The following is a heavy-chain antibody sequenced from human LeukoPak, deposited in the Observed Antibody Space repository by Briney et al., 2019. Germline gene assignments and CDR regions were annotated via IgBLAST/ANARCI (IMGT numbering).Heavy chain of an antibody. D-gene: IGHD6-19*01. Sequence: GGSLGLSCAASGFTFNTRWVTCVRQAPGKGLFWLANINQDGSEKYYEDSVKGRFTISIDNAKSSLYLEMSGLRAEDTAVYYCTDPPSGYWGQGTLVAVSS. CDR2: INQDGSEK. CDR3: TDPPSGY. CDR1: GFTFNTRW. V-gene: IGHV3-7*01. J-gene: IGHJ4*02.